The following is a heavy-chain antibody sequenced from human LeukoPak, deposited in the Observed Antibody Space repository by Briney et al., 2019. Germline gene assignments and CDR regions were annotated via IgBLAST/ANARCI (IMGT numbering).Heavy chain of an antibody. J-gene: IGHJ4*02. CDR1: GYSFTSHW. CDR3: TRHIAAAGPDY. CDR2: IYAGDSGT. D-gene: IGHD6-13*01. Sequence: GESLKISCRGSGYSFTSHWVGWVRQMPGKGLEWMAIIYAGDSGTRISPSFQGQVTISADKSISTAYLQWSSLKASDTAIYYCTRHIAAAGPDYWGQGTLVTVSS. V-gene: IGHV5-51*01.